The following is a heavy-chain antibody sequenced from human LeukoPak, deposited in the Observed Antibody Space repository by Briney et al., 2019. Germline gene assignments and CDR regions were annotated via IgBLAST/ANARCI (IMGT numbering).Heavy chain of an antibody. CDR3: ARDLPFKAGFDEFTHYYMDV. CDR1: GYSFTGYY. CDR2: INPSGGST. J-gene: IGHJ6*03. D-gene: IGHD3-10*01. Sequence: ASVKVSCKASGYSFTGYYIHWVRQAPGQGLEWMGIINPSGGSTRYAQKFQGRVTMIRDMSTSTVYMELSSLRSDDTAVYYCARDLPFKAGFDEFTHYYMDVWGKGTTVTVSS. V-gene: IGHV1-46*01.